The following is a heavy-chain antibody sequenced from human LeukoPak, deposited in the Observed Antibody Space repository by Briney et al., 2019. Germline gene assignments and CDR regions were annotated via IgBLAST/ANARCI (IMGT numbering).Heavy chain of an antibody. V-gene: IGHV3-20*04. CDR1: GVTFSDYG. CDR3: ARGWRYYYDSSGYYGY. D-gene: IGHD3-22*01. CDR2: VNWNGGST. J-gene: IGHJ4*02. Sequence: GGSLRLSCAASGVTFSDYGMCWGRQDPGKGLGCVSGVNWNGGSTGYADSVKGRFTISRDNAKNSMYLQMNSLRAEDTALYYCARGWRYYYDSSGYYGYWGQGTLVTVSP.